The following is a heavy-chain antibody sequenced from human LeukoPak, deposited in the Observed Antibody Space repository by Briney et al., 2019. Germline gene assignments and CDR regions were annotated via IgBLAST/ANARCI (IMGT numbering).Heavy chain of an antibody. CDR1: GYTFTGYY. Sequence: ASVTVSCKASGYTFTGYYMHWVRQAPGQGLEWMGWINPNSGGTNYAQKFQGRVTMTRDTSISTAYMELSRLRSDDTAVYYCARDPTGDSGSSVEYFQHWGQGTLVTVST. J-gene: IGHJ1*01. CDR3: ARDPTGDSGSSVEYFQH. D-gene: IGHD1-26*01. CDR2: INPNSGGT. V-gene: IGHV1-2*02.